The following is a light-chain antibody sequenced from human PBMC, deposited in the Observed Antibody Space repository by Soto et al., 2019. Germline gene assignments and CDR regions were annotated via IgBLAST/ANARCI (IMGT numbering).Light chain of an antibody. CDR3: QSYDDTKMV. V-gene: IGLV6-57*03. J-gene: IGLJ2*01. CDR2: EDN. Sequence: NFMLSQPHAVSESLGKTVTLSCTRSSGDIASNYVQWYQQRPGRAPTTVVYEDNRRSSGVPDRFSGSIDTSSNSASLTISGLTTEDEADYYCQSYDDTKMVFGGGTQLTVL. CDR1: SGDIASNY.